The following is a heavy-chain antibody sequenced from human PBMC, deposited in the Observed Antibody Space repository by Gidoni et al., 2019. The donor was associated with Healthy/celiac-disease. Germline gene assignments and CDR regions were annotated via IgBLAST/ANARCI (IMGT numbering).Heavy chain of an antibody. CDR2: VDPSDTYT. CDR3: AVGDNYDALGY. V-gene: IGHV5-10-1*03. CDR1: ADSFTSYW. D-gene: IGHD3-16*01. Sequence: EVQLVQSGAEVKKLGEPLRLSCKGSADSFTSYWIRWVRQLPGKGLEWMGRVDPSDTYTNNSPSFQGHVTISADESISTAYLQWSGLKASDTAMYYCAVGDNYDALGYWGQGTLVTVSS. J-gene: IGHJ4*02.